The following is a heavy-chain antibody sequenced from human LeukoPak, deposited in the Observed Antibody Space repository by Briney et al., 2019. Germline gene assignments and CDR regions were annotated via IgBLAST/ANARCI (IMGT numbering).Heavy chain of an antibody. V-gene: IGHV3-15*01. J-gene: IGHJ4*02. D-gene: IGHD3-22*01. CDR3: TTYRYSYGSTGYSYFDY. CDR2: ITSKTSGEAT. Sequence: GRSRRLSCAASGLTFGNAWMSWVRQAPGKGPEWVARITSKTSGEATDYAAPVRGRFTISRDDSKATLYLQMDSLETEDTAIYYCTTYRYSYGSTGYSYFDYWGQGILVTVSS. CDR1: GLTFGNAW.